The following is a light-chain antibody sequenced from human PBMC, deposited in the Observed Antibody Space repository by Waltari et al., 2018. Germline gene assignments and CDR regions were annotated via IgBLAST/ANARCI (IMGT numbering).Light chain of an antibody. J-gene: IGLJ2*01. CDR1: RSDVATYNL. V-gene: IGLV2-23*02. CDR2: EVN. CDR3: SSYAGPHSVV. Sequence: QSALTHPASVSGSPGQSITVPCTGRRSDVATYNLLSWYQHHPGKAPKLLIYEVNQRPSGVSTRFSASKSDNTASLTVSGLQAEDEADYYCSSYAGPHSVVFGGGTKVTVL.